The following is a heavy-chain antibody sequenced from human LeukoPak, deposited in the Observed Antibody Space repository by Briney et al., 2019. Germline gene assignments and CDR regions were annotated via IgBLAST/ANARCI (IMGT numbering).Heavy chain of an antibody. CDR1: GDSVSSNSAA. V-gene: IGHV6-1*01. CDR3: ARGWIVAVPAAIAPTNQYYFDY. Sequence: SQTLSLTCAISGDSVSSNSAAWNWIRQSPSRGLEWLGRTYYRSKWYNDYAVSVKSRITINPDTSKNQFSLQLNSVTPEDTAVYYCARGWIVAVPAAIAPTNQYYFDYWGQGTLVTVSP. J-gene: IGHJ4*02. CDR2: TYYRSKWYN. D-gene: IGHD2-2*02.